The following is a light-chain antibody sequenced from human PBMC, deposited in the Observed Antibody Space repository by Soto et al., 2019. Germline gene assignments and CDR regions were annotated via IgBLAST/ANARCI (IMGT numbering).Light chain of an antibody. J-gene: IGKJ1*01. CDR2: GAS. CDR3: QQYGSSPPT. V-gene: IGKV3-20*01. CDR1: QSISRY. Sequence: EIVLTQSLGTLSLSTGERTTLSCRASQSISRYLAWYQPKPGQGPRLLIYGASSRATGTPDRFSGSGSGTDFTLTINRLEPEDFALYYCQQYGSSPPTFGQGTKVDIK.